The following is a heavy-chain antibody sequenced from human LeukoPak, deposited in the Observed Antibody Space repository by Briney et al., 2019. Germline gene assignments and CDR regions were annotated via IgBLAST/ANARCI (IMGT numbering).Heavy chain of an antibody. CDR2: ISSSDSTI. J-gene: IGHJ4*02. CDR3: ARDYGGSSPFDY. Sequence: GGSLRLSCAASGFTFDDYAMHWVRQAPGKGLEWVSYISSSDSTIYYADSVKGRFTISRDNAKNSLYLQMNSLRAEDTAVYYCARDYGGSSPFDYWGQGTLVTVSS. V-gene: IGHV3-48*03. CDR1: GFTFDDYA. D-gene: IGHD4-23*01.